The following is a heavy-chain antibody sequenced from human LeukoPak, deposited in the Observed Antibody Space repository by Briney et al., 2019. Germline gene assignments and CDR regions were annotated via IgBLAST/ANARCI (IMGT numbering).Heavy chain of an antibody. J-gene: IGHJ4*02. V-gene: IGHV3-48*03. CDR1: GFTFSSYE. Sequence: GGSLRLSCAASGFTFSSYEMNWVRQAPGKGLEWVSYISNSGSTIYYADSVKGQFITSRDNAKNSLYLQMNSLRAEDTAVYYCACFSGVDYWGQGTLVTVSS. CDR2: ISNSGSTI. CDR3: ACFSGVDY. D-gene: IGHD3-10*01.